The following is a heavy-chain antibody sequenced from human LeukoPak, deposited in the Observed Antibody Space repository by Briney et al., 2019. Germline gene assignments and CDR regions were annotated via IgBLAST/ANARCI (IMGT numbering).Heavy chain of an antibody. J-gene: IGHJ4*02. CDR2: IYHSGST. CDR1: GYSISSGYY. Sequence: SETLSLTCTVSGYSISSGYYWGWIRQPPGKGLEWIGSIYHSGSTYYNPSLKSRVTISVDTSKNQFSLKLSSVTAADTAVYYCARDRIAARPDYWGQGTLVTVSS. V-gene: IGHV4-38-2*02. D-gene: IGHD6-6*01. CDR3: ARDRIAARPDY.